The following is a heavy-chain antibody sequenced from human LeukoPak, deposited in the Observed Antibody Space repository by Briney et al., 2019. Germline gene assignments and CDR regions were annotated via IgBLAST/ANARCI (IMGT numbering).Heavy chain of an antibody. J-gene: IGHJ3*02. CDR2: IRSDGST. CDR3: AREMYSGMYNDAFDI. CDR1: GFTVSSNY. D-gene: IGHD1-26*01. Sequence: PGGSLRLSCTPSGFTVSSNYMSWVRQAPGKGLEWVSVIRSDGSTNHADSVKGRFTISRDNSKNTFYLQMNNLRAEDTAMYYCAREMYSGMYNDAFDIWGQGTKVTVSS. V-gene: IGHV3-53*01.